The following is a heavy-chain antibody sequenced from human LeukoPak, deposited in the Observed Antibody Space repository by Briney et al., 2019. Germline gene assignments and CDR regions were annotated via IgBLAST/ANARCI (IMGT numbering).Heavy chain of an antibody. CDR2: ISGSGGAT. J-gene: IGHJ4*02. V-gene: IGHV3-23*01. CDR3: AKFTGNGGYPDF. Sequence: PGGSLGLSCAASGFMFSDYAMSWVRQAPGKGLEFVSAISGSGGATYYSDSVRGRFTISRDNSKNTVSLQMSSLRDEDTAVYFCAKFTGNGGYPDFWGQGNLVTVSS. D-gene: IGHD4-23*01. CDR1: GFMFSDYA.